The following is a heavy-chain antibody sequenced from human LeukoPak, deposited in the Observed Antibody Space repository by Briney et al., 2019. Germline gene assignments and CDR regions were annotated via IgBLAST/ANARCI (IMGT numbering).Heavy chain of an antibody. V-gene: IGHV4-4*07. J-gene: IGHJ4*02. Sequence: SETLSLTCTVSGGSISDYYWSWIRQPAGKGLEWIGRIYISGATNYNPSLKSRVTISVDESKNQVSLKLSSVTAADTAVYYCAGGGYCTSTSCHGIDHWGQGTLVTVSS. CDR1: GGSISDYY. CDR2: IYISGAT. D-gene: IGHD2-2*01. CDR3: AGGGYCTSTSCHGIDH.